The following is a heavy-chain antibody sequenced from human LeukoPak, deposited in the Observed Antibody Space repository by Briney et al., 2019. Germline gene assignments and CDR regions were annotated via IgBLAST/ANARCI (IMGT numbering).Heavy chain of an antibody. CDR3: ARGGSWNEDWFDP. D-gene: IGHD1-1*01. CDR1: GLTFSSYA. CDR2: ISSYSSNI. Sequence: QPGGSLSLFCAASGLTFSSYAMSWVRQAPGKGLEWVSYISSYSSNIYYADSVKGRFTISRDNAKNPLYLQMNSLRDEDTAVYYRARGGSWNEDWFDPWGQGTLVTVSS. V-gene: IGHV3-48*02. J-gene: IGHJ5*02.